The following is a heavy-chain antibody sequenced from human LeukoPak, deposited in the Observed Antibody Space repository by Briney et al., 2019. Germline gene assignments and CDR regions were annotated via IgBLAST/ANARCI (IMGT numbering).Heavy chain of an antibody. CDR3: ARDNDLPYFEAYGMDV. CDR2: IIPILGIA. J-gene: IGHJ6*02. D-gene: IGHD3-9*01. CDR1: GGTFSSYA. V-gene: IGHV1-69*04. Sequence: SVKVSCKASGGTFSSYAISWVRQAPGQGLEWMGRIIPILGIANYAQKFQGRVTITADKSTSTAYMELSSLRSEDTAVYYCARDNDLPYFEAYGMDVWGQGTTVTVSS.